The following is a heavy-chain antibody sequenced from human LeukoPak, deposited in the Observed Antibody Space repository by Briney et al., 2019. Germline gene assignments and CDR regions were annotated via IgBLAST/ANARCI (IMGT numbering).Heavy chain of an antibody. Sequence: GGSLRLSCAASGFSFSTYEIHWVRQTPGKGLEWVSDISSSGSTVYYADSVKGRFTTSRDNAKNFLYLQMHSLRAEDTGVYYCSLLAVASPQDYWGQGTLVTVSS. CDR3: SLLAVASPQDY. J-gene: IGHJ4*02. CDR2: ISSSGSTV. V-gene: IGHV3-48*03. D-gene: IGHD6-19*01. CDR1: GFSFSTYE.